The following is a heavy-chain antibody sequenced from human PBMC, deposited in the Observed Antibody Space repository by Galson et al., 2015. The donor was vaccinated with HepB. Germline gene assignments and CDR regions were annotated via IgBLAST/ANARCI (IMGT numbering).Heavy chain of an antibody. CDR3: AKETPSMAYGINGAFDP. D-gene: IGHD2-8*01. CDR2: IIPISDTA. J-gene: IGHJ5*02. V-gene: IGHV1-69*06. Sequence: SVKVSCKASGGTFSNYAMNWVRQAPGQGLEWMGGIIPISDTANYAQEFQGRLTITADKSTSTAYMQLRSLRSEDTAMYYCAKETPSMAYGINGAFDPWGQGTLVTVSS. CDR1: GGTFSNYA.